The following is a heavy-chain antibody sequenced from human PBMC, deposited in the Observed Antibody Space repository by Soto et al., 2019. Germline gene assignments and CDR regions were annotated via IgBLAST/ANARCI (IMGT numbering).Heavy chain of an antibody. V-gene: IGHV3-30*14. D-gene: IGHD5-12*01. CDR2: ISYDGNSE. Sequence: QMYLVESGGGVVQPGRSLRLSCAASGFTFGAYTMHWVRQAPGKGLEWVAAISYDGNSERDTDPVKGRFTVSRDNPSDTLYLQMNSLRVEDTAVYYCARDGYSGRSDGFDIWGQGTMVTVSS. CDR3: ARDGYSGRSDGFDI. J-gene: IGHJ3*02. CDR1: GFTFGAYT.